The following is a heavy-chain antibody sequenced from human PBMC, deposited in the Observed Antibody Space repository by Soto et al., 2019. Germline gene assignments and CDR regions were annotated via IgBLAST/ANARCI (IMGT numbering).Heavy chain of an antibody. CDR3: ARALDFWSGGNWYFDY. V-gene: IGHV4-31*01. CDR2: IYYSGST. CDR1: GGSISSGGYY. J-gene: IGHJ4*02. Sequence: QVQLQESGPGLVKPSQTLSLTCTVSGGSISSGGYYWSWIRQHQGKGLEWIGYIYYSGSTYYNPSLKSPVTISVDTSQNQISMKLSSVTAADTAVYYCARALDFWSGGNWYFDYWGQGTLVTVSS. D-gene: IGHD3-3*01.